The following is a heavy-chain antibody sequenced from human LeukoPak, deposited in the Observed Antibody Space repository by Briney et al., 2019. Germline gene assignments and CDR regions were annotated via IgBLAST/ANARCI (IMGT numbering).Heavy chain of an antibody. CDR1: GFTFSSYA. Sequence: PGGSLRLSCAASGFTFSSYAMSWVRQAPGKGLEWVSAIGGSGTSAYYADSLKGRFTISRDNSKNTLYLQVNSLRAEDTAVYYCAKDDSADCYASFDYWGQGTLVTVSS. CDR3: AKDDSADCYASFDY. D-gene: IGHD2-2*01. CDR2: IGGSGTSA. J-gene: IGHJ4*01. V-gene: IGHV3-23*01.